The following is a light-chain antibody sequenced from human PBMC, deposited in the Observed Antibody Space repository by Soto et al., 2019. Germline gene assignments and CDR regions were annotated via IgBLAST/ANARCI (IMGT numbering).Light chain of an antibody. CDR3: CSYAGSPAYV. CDR2: EVS. CDR1: SSDIGAYNY. V-gene: IGLV2-8*01. Sequence: QSALTQPPSASGSPGQSVTISCTGTSSDIGAYNYVSWYQQHPGKAPKLMSYEVSRRPSAVPDRFSGSKSGNTASLTVSGLQTEDEADYYCCSYAGSPAYVFGSGTKVTV. J-gene: IGLJ1*01.